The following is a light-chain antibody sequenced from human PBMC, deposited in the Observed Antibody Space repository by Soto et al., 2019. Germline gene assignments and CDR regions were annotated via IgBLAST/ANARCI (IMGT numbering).Light chain of an antibody. CDR1: QTITSTY. J-gene: IGKJ4*01. V-gene: IGKV3-15*01. CDR3: QQYNNWPLT. CDR2: GAS. Sequence: EIVLTQSPGTLSLSPGERATLCCSASQTITSTYLAWYQQKPGQAPRLLIYGASTRATGIPARFSGSGYGTEFTLTISSLQSEDFAAYYCQQYNNWPLTFGGGTKVDIK.